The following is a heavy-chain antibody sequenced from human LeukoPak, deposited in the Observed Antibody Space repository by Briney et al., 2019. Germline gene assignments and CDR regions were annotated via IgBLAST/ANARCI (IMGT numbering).Heavy chain of an antibody. CDR2: ILHDASNQ. V-gene: IGHV3-30*18. CDR3: AKDYGDYKAAYFDL. J-gene: IGHJ2*01. Sequence: GGSLRLSCEVSGFTFSRHAMHWVRQAPGRGLEWLAVILHDASNQYYADSVKGRFTISRDNSKNTLYLQMNSLRAEDTAVYYCAKDYGDYKAAYFDLWGRGTLVTVSS. CDR1: GFTFSRHA. D-gene: IGHD4-17*01.